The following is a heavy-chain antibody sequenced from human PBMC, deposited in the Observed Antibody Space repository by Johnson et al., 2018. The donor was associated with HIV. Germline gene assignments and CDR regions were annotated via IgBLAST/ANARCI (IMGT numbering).Heavy chain of an antibody. J-gene: IGHJ3*02. D-gene: IGHD3-22*01. V-gene: IGHV3-30*03. CDR3: ARVVAFEVRDLYYYDSSGSNDVFDI. Sequence: QVQLVESGGGVVQPGRSLRLSCAVSGFTFSSYGMHWVSQAPGKGLEWVAVISYDGSNKYYADSVKGRFNISRDNSKPTLYLQMNSLRAEDTALYYCARVVAFEVRDLYYYDSSGSNDVFDIWGQGTMVTVSS. CDR2: ISYDGSNK. CDR1: GFTFSSYG.